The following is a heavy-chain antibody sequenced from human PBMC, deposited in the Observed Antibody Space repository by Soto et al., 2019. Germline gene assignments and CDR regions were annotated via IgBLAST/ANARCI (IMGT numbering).Heavy chain of an antibody. D-gene: IGHD2-21*01. J-gene: IGHJ4*02. Sequence: SGPTLVNPTHALTLTCTFSGFSLGTTGMRVSWIRQPPGKALEWLARIDWDDDKLYSTSLKTRLTISKDTSKNQLFLRMTNMDPADTPTYYCERNARYYRGRHFDYWGQGTLVTVSS. CDR3: ERNARYYRGRHFDY. CDR2: IDWDDDK. CDR1: GFSLGTTGMR. V-gene: IGHV2-70*04.